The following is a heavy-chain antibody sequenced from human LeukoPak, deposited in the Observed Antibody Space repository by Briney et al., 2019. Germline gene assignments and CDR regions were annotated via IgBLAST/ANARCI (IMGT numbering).Heavy chain of an antibody. J-gene: IGHJ6*02. V-gene: IGHV3-33*01. CDR3: ARGLRYCSGGSCYATLYGMDV. D-gene: IGHD2-15*01. CDR1: GFTFSSYG. Sequence: GRSLRLSCAASGFTFSSYGMHWVRQAPGKGLEWVAVIWYDGSNKYYADSVKGRFTISRDNSKNTLYLQMNSLRAEDTAVYYCARGLRYCSGGSCYATLYGMDVWGQGTTVTVPS. CDR2: IWYDGSNK.